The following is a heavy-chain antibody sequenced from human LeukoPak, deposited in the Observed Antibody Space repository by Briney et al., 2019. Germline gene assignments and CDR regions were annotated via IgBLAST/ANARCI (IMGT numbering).Heavy chain of an antibody. CDR1: GGSISSYY. V-gene: IGHV4-59*01. CDR2: IYYSGST. D-gene: IGHD3-22*01. CDR3: ARDRGTSGIVVVAYYYYMDV. J-gene: IGHJ6*03. Sequence: SETLSLTCTVSGGSISSYYWSWIRQPPGKGLEWIGYIYYSGSTNYNPSLKSRVTISVDTSKNQFSLKLSSVTAADTAVYYCARDRGTSGIVVVAYYYYMDVWGKGTTVTVSS.